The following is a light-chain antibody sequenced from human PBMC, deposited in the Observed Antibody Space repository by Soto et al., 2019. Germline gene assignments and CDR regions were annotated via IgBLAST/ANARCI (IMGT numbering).Light chain of an antibody. Sequence: EIVMTQSPATLSVSPGERATLSCRASQSVNSNYLAWYQQKPGQAPRLLIYAASSRAAGFPDRFSGSGSETDFTLTIIRLEPEDFAVYYCQQYGGSPWTFGQGTKVDI. CDR3: QQYGGSPWT. J-gene: IGKJ1*01. CDR1: QSVNSNY. CDR2: AAS. V-gene: IGKV3-20*01.